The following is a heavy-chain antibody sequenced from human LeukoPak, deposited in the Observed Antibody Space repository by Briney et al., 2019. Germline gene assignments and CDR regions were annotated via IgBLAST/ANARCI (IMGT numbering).Heavy chain of an antibody. CDR3: ARDKGGRYGSGSYPIYYYYMDV. V-gene: IGHV1-2*02. Sequence: ASVKVSCKASGYTFTGYYMHWVRQAPGQGLEWMGWINPNSGGTNYAQKFQGRVTMTRDTSISTAYMELSRLRSDDTAVYYCARDKGGRYGSGSYPIYYYYMDVWGKGTTVTISS. CDR1: GYTFTGYY. CDR2: INPNSGGT. J-gene: IGHJ6*03. D-gene: IGHD3-10*01.